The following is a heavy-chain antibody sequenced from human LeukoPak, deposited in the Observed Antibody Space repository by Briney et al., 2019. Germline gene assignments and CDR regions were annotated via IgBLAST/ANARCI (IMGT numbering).Heavy chain of an antibody. D-gene: IGHD3-9*01. CDR1: GESFSGYY. Sequence: PSETLSLTCAGYGESFSGYYWSWIRQPPGKGLEWIGEINHSGSTNYNPSLKSRVTISVDTSKNQFSLKLSSVTAADTAVYYCARGVVYYDILTGYYVYWYFDLWGRGTLVTVSS. V-gene: IGHV4-34*01. J-gene: IGHJ2*01. CDR3: ARGVVYYDILTGYYVYWYFDL. CDR2: INHSGST.